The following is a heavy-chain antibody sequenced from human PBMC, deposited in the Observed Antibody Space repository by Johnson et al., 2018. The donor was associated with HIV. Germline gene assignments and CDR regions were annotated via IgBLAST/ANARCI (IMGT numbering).Heavy chain of an antibody. J-gene: IGHJ3*01. CDR2: INWNGGST. CDR1: GFTFDDYG. CDR3: AKDPRFSNGGAFDV. V-gene: IGHV3-20*04. D-gene: IGHD3-16*01. Sequence: VQLVESGGGVVRPGGSLRLSCAASGFTFDDYGMSWVRQAPGKGLEWVSGINWNGGSTSYADSVKGRFTISRDNTKNLLYLQMKSLIAEDTAVYYCAKDPRFSNGGAFDVWGQGTMVTVSS.